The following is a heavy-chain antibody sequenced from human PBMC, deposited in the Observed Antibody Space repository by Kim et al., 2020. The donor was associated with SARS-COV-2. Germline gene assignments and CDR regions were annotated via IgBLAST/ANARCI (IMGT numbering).Heavy chain of an antibody. V-gene: IGHV3-30*01. CDR3: ARDRIGGHGAFDV. J-gene: IGHJ3*01. Sequence: TVKGPINIPRDNSKNTLYLQLNSRSAEDTAVYYCARDRIGGHGAFDVWGQGTRVTVSS.